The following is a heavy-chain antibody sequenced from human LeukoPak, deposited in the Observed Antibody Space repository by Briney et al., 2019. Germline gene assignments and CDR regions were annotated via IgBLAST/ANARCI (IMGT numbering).Heavy chain of an antibody. J-gene: IGHJ4*02. D-gene: IGHD6-13*01. Sequence: GASVKVSCKASGYTFTGYYMHWVRRAPGQGLEWMGRINPNSGGTNYAQKFQGRVTMTRDTSSSRAYMNLSRLRSDDTAVYYCARGRGIAAAGTRIDYWGEGTLVTVSS. CDR3: ARGRGIAAAGTRIDY. CDR1: GYTFTGYY. V-gene: IGHV1-2*06. CDR2: INPNSGGT.